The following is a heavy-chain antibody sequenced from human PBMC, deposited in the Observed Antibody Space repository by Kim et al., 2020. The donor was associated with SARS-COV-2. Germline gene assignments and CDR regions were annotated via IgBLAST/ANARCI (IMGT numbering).Heavy chain of an antibody. CDR3: ARDLSGYYYYGMDV. Sequence: EQKIQGQVTMTRDTATSTVYMELSSLRSEDTAVYYCARDLSGYYYYGMDVWGQGTTVTVSS. D-gene: IGHD1-26*01. V-gene: IGHV1-46*01. J-gene: IGHJ6*02.